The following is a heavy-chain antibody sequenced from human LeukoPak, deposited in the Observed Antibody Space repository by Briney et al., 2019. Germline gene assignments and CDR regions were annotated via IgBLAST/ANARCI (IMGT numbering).Heavy chain of an antibody. J-gene: IGHJ3*02. CDR3: ARQAKLYYYDSSGYPDTTNAFDI. Sequence: SETLSLTCTVSGGSISSSSYYWGWIRQPPGKGLEWIGSIYYSGSTYYNPSLKSRVTTSVDTSKNQFSLKLSSVTAADTAVYYCARQAKLYYYDSSGYPDTTNAFDIWGQGTMVTVSS. V-gene: IGHV4-39*01. CDR1: GGSISSSSYY. CDR2: IYYSGST. D-gene: IGHD3-22*01.